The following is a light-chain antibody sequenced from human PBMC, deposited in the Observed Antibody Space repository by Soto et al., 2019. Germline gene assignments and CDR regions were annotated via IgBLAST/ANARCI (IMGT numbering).Light chain of an antibody. Sequence: EIVLTQSPGTLSLSPGEGVTLSCRASQSVGSYLAWYQQKLGQAPRLLIYDASKRATGIPARFSGSGSGTVFTLTINSLEPEDFAVYYCQQRNYWPITFGQGARLEIK. CDR2: DAS. J-gene: IGKJ5*01. V-gene: IGKV3-11*01. CDR3: QQRNYWPIT. CDR1: QSVGSY.